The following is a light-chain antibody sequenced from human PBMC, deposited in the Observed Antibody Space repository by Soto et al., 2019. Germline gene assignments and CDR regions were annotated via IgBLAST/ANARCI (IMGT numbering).Light chain of an antibody. CDR3: QSYDSSPPVV. CDR2: GNS. CDR1: SSNIGAGYD. Sequence: QAVVTQPPSVSGAPGQRVTISCTGSSSNIGAGYDVHWYQQLPGTAPKLLIYGNSNRPSGVPDRFSGSKSGTSASLAITGLQAEDEADYYYQSYDSSPPVVFGGGTKLTVL. V-gene: IGLV1-40*01. J-gene: IGLJ2*01.